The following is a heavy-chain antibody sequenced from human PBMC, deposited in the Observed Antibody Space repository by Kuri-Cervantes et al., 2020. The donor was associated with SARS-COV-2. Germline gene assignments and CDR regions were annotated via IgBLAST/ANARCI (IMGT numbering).Heavy chain of an antibody. CDR2: ISSSSSYT. CDR3: ASRGNSRSWYFDL. Sequence: GESLKISCAASGFTFSDYYMSWIRQAPGKGLEWVSYISSSSSYTNYADSVKGRFTISRDNAKNSLYLQMNSLRAEDTAVYYCASRGNSRSWYFDLWGRGTLVTVSS. D-gene: IGHD2/OR15-2a*01. CDR1: GFTFSDYY. V-gene: IGHV3-11*03. J-gene: IGHJ2*01.